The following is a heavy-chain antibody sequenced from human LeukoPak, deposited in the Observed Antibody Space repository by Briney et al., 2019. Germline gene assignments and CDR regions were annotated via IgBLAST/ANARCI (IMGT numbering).Heavy chain of an antibody. D-gene: IGHD2-2*01. J-gene: IGHJ4*02. CDR3: ARTTTSFDD. CDR1: GGSISSYY. Sequence: RTSETLSLTCTVSGGSISSYYWSWIRQPPGQGLEWIGYIYDSGGNNYNPSLKSRVTISIDTSKNQFSLKLNSVTAADTAVYYCARTTTSFDDWGQGTLVTVSS. CDR2: IYDSGGN. V-gene: IGHV4-59*01.